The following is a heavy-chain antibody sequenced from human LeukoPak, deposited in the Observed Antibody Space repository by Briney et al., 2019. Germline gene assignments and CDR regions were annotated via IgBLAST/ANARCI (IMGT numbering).Heavy chain of an antibody. CDR3: ARRDYGDYSDY. CDR1: GGSISSSYSY. D-gene: IGHD4-17*01. V-gene: IGHV4-39*07. J-gene: IGHJ4*02. Sequence: SETLSLTCTVSGGSISSSYSYWGWLRQPPGTGLEWIGNIYYSGSTYYNPSLKSRVTISVDTSKNHFSLKLNSVTAADTAVYYCARRDYGDYSDYWGQGTLVTVSS. CDR2: IYYSGST.